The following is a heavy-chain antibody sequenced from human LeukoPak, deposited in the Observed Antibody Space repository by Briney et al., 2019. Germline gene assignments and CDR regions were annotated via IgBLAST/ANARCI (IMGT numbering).Heavy chain of an antibody. Sequence: SQTLSLTCTVSGGSFSSGSYYWSWIGQPAGKALAWIGRIYTSGSTNYNPSLRGRVTISVDTSKNQFSLKLSSVTAADTAVYYCARGGVGATGSLDAFDIWGQGTMVTVSS. V-gene: IGHV4-61*02. D-gene: IGHD1-26*01. J-gene: IGHJ3*02. CDR1: GGSFSSGSYY. CDR3: ARGGVGATGSLDAFDI. CDR2: IYTSGST.